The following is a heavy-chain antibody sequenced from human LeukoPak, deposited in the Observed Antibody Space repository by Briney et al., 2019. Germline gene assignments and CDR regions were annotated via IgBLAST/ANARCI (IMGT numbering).Heavy chain of an antibody. V-gene: IGHV3-33*01. J-gene: IGHJ3*02. Sequence: PGRSLRLSCAASGFTFSSYGMHWVRQAPGKGLEWVAVIWYDGTNTYYADSVKGRFTISRDNSKNTLYLQMNSLRAEDTAVYYCARDFCSGGICYPDAFDIWGQGTMVTVSS. CDR1: GFTFSSYG. CDR3: ARDFCSGGICYPDAFDI. CDR2: IWYDGTNT. D-gene: IGHD2-15*01.